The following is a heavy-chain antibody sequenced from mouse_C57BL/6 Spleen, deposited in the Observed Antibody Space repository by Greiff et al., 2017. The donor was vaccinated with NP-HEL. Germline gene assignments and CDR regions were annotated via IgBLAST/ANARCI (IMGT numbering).Heavy chain of an antibody. D-gene: IGHD2-12*01. J-gene: IGHJ1*03. CDR1: GYSFTGYY. CDR3: ARSVYSPWYFDV. Sequence: VQLQQSGPELVKPGASVEISCKASGYSFTGYYMNWVKQSPEKSLEWIGEINPSTGGTTYNQKFKAKATLTVDKSSSTAYMQLKSLTSEDSAVYYCARSVYSPWYFDVWGTGTTVTVSS. CDR2: INPSTGGT. V-gene: IGHV1-42*01.